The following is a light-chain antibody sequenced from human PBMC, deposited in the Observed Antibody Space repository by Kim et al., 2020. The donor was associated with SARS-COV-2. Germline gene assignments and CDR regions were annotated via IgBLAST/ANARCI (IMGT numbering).Light chain of an antibody. CDR2: GNN. CDR1: SSNIGSNY. Sequence: QSVLTQPPSASGTPGQRVTISCSGSSSNIGSNYVYWYQQLPGTAPKLLIYGNNQRPSGVPDRFSGSKSGTSASLAISGLRSEDEADYYCAACDDSLSGWVFGGGTQLTVL. V-gene: IGLV1-47*01. J-gene: IGLJ3*02. CDR3: AACDDSLSGWV.